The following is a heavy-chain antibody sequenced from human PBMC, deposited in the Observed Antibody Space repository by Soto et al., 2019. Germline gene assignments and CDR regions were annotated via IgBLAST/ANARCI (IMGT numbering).Heavy chain of an antibody. Sequence: QVQLVESGGGVVQPGRSLRLSCAASGFTFSSLGMHWVRQAPGKGLEWVAIISHDGSSTYYADSVEGRFTISRENSKNTLDLQLNSLRTEDTAVYYCVKEIGDSSDYPLAYWGQGTLVTVSS. CDR1: GFTFSSLG. V-gene: IGHV3-30*18. CDR2: ISHDGSST. CDR3: VKEIGDSSDYPLAY. D-gene: IGHD3-22*01. J-gene: IGHJ4*02.